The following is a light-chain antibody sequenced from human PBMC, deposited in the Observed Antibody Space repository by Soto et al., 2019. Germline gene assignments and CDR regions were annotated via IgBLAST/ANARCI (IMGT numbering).Light chain of an antibody. CDR3: LQHKTYPRT. CDR1: QAIRND. V-gene: IGKV1-17*01. J-gene: IGKJ1*01. CDR2: AAS. Sequence: DIQMTQYPSSLSASVGDRVTITCRASQAIRNDLGWYQQKPAKAPKRLIYAASSLESGVPSRFSGSGSGTEFTLTISSLQPEDSATYYCLQHKTYPRTFGQGSMV.